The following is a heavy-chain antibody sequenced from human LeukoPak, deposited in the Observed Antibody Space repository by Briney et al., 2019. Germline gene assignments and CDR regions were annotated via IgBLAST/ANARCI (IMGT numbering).Heavy chain of an antibody. Sequence: GGSLRLSCAASGFTVSSNYMSWVRQAPGKGLEWVSVIYSGGTTYYADSVKGRFTISRDNSKNTLYPQMNSLRPEDTAVYYCAKDDAWLQYGNWGRGTLVTVSS. D-gene: IGHD5-24*01. V-gene: IGHV3-53*01. CDR2: IYSGGTT. CDR3: AKDDAWLQYGN. CDR1: GFTVSSNY. J-gene: IGHJ4*02.